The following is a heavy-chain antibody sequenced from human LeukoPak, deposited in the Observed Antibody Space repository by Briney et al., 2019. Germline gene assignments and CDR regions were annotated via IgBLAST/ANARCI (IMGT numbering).Heavy chain of an antibody. CDR1: GFTFRSFA. Sequence: GGSLRLSCAASGFTFRSFAMNWVRQAPGKGLEWVAVISYDGSNKYYADSVKGRFTISRDNSKNTLYLQMNSLRAEDTAVYYCARDWLEWETELYYFDYWGQGTLVTVSS. CDR3: ARDWLEWETELYYFDY. D-gene: IGHD1-26*01. V-gene: IGHV3-30-3*01. CDR2: ISYDGSNK. J-gene: IGHJ4*02.